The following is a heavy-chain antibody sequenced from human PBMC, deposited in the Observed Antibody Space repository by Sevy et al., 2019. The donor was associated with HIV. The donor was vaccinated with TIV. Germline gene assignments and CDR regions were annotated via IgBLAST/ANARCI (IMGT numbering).Heavy chain of an antibody. V-gene: IGHV3-30-3*01. D-gene: IGHD3-22*01. CDR2: ISYDGTNK. CDR1: GFTFSSYA. J-gene: IGHJ5*02. Sequence: GGSLRLSCAASGFTFSSYAMHWVRQAPGKGLEWVAVISYDGTNKYYADSVKGRFTISRDNSRNTLYLQMNSLRAEDTAVYYCAKDPPTHNYYGSSGYFDNWGQGTLVTVSS. CDR3: AKDPPTHNYYGSSGYFDN.